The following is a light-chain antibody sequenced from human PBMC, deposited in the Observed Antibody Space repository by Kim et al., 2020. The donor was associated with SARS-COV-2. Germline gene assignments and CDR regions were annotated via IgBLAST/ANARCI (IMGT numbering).Light chain of an antibody. CDR3: QQRSNWPPIT. J-gene: IGKJ5*01. CDR1: QSVSSY. Sequence: YAGDRGTLSCRASQSVSSYLAWYEQKPGQAPRLLIYDASNRATGIPARFSGSGSGTDFTLTISSLEPEDFAVYYCQQRSNWPPITFGQGTRLEIK. CDR2: DAS. V-gene: IGKV3-11*01.